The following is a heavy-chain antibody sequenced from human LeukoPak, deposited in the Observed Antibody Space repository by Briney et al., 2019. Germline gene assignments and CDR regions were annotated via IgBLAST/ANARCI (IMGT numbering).Heavy chain of an antibody. V-gene: IGHV1-3*01. Sequence: ASVKVSCKASGYTFTSYAMHWVRQAPGQRLEWMGWINAGNGNTKYSQKFQGRVTITRDTSASTAYIELSSLRSEDTAVYYCARDWTGGYYFDYWGQGTLVTVSS. CDR1: GYTFTSYA. J-gene: IGHJ4*02. CDR3: ARDWTGGYYFDY. D-gene: IGHD3-10*01. CDR2: INAGNGNT.